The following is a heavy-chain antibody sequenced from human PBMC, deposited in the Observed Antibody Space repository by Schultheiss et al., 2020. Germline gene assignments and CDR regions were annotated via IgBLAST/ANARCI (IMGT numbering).Heavy chain of an antibody. CDR3: ARNVLWFGESSYYFDY. V-gene: IGHV2-26*01. CDR2: IFSNDEK. CDR1: GFSLSNARMG. D-gene: IGHD3-10*01. J-gene: IGHJ4*02. Sequence: SGPTLVKPTETLTLTCTVSGFSLSNARMGVSWIRQPPGKALEWLAHIFSNDEKSYSTSLKSRLTISKDTSKSQVVLTMTNMDPVDTATYYCARNVLWFGESSYYFDYWGQGTLVTVSS.